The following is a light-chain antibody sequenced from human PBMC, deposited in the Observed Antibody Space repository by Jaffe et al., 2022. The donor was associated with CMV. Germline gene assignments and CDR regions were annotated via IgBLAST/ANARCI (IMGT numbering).Light chain of an antibody. J-gene: IGKJ3*01. V-gene: IGKV1-16*02. Sequence: DIQMTQSPSSLSASVGDRVTITCRASQPISDYLAWFQQKPGKAPKPLIYAASSLKSGVPSKFSGSGSGTDFTLTISSLQPEDFATYYCQQYKNYPFTFGPGTKVNLK. CDR3: QQYKNYPFT. CDR1: QPISDY. CDR2: AAS.